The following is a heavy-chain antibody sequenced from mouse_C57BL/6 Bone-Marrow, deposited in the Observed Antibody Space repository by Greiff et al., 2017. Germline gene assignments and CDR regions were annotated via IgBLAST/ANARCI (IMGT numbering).Heavy chain of an antibody. D-gene: IGHD2-1*01. Sequence: QVQLQQSGPELVKPGASVKISCKASGYAFSSSWMNWVKQRPGKGLEWIGRIYPGDGDPNYNGTFKGKATLTADKSSSTAYMQLSSLTSEDSAVYFCASLYGNPFAYWGQGTLVTVSA. V-gene: IGHV1-82*01. J-gene: IGHJ3*01. CDR1: GYAFSSSW. CDR2: IYPGDGDP. CDR3: ASLYGNPFAY.